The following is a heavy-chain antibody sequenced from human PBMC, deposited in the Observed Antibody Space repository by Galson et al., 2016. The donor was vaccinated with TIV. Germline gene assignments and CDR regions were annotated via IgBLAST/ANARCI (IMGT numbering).Heavy chain of an antibody. Sequence: SLRLSCAASGFTFSSYNMHWVRQAPGKGLEWVAVIAYDGSYKHYAGSVKGRFTVSRDNSKTTLDLQMKSLGAEDTALYYCMKAENSGYFPNDAFDFWGQGTMVTVS. D-gene: IGHD3-22*01. CDR1: GFTFSSYN. CDR3: MKAENSGYFPNDAFDF. V-gene: IGHV3-30*18. CDR2: IAYDGSYK. J-gene: IGHJ3*01.